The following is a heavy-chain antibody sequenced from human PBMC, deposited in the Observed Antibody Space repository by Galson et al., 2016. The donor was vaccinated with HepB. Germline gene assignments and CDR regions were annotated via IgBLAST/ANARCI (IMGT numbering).Heavy chain of an antibody. CDR2: VGGTTDNT. Sequence: SLRLSCAASGFTFSRYAMSWVRQAPGKGLEWVSAVGGTTDNTYYADSVRGRFTISRDISKSTLYLQMNSLRADDTAVYYCAKETGYTSTWQFDYWGQGALVTVSS. CDR3: AKETGYTSTWQFDY. V-gene: IGHV3-23*01. J-gene: IGHJ4*02. D-gene: IGHD6-13*01. CDR1: GFTFSRYA.